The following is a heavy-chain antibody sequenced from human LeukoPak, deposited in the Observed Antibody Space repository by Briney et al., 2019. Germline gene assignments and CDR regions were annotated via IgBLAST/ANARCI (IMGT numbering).Heavy chain of an antibody. CDR2: ISSSGSTI. D-gene: IGHD6-19*01. Sequence: GGSLRLSCAASGFTFSSYEMNWVRQAAGKGLEWVSYISSSGSTIYYPASLKGRFTISRDNAKNSLYLQMNSLRAEDTAVYYCARGTGWSDPYFDYWGQGTLVTVSS. V-gene: IGHV3-48*03. J-gene: IGHJ4*02. CDR3: ARGTGWSDPYFDY. CDR1: GFTFSSYE.